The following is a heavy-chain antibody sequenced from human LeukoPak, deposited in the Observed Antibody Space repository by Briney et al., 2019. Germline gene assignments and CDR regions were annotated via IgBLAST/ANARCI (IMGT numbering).Heavy chain of an antibody. D-gene: IGHD6-13*01. CDR2: ISGSGITT. CDR3: ALTPIGAAAGQHYYYGMDV. CDR1: GFTFSGYT. Sequence: PGGSLRLSCAASGFTFSGYTMNWVRQAPGKGPEWVSSISGSGITTNYADSVKGRFTISRDNSKNTLYLQMNSLRAEDTAVYYCALTPIGAAAGQHYYYGMDVWGQGTTVTVS. V-gene: IGHV3-23*01. J-gene: IGHJ6*02.